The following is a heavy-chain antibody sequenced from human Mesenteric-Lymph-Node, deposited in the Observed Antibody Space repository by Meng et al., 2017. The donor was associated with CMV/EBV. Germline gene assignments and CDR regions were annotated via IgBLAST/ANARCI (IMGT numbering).Heavy chain of an antibody. J-gene: IGHJ4*02. D-gene: IGHD1-26*01. CDR2: ISGGGFGE. V-gene: IGHV3-21*04. CDR1: GFSFSRFA. CDR3: ARVGSGSYHFDY. Sequence: GGSLRLSCAASGFSFSRFAMNWVRQAPGKGLEWVSLISGGGFGENYADSVKGRFTISRDNAKNSLFLQMNSLRAEDTAVYYCARVGSGSYHFDYWGQGTLVTVSS.